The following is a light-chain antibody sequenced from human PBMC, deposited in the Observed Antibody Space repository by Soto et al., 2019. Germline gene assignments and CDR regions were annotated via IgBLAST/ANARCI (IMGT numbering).Light chain of an antibody. Sequence: QSVLTQPPSVSGAPGQRVTISCTGSSSNIGAGYDVHWYQQLPGTAPKLLIYGNSNRPSGVPDRFSGSKSGTSASLAITGRQAEDEADYYCQSYDSSLRSVFGGGTKLTVL. V-gene: IGLV1-40*01. CDR3: QSYDSSLRSV. CDR1: SSNIGAGYD. CDR2: GNS. J-gene: IGLJ2*01.